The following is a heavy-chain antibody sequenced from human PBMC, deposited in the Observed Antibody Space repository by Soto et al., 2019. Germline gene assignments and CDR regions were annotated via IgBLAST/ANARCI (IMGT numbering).Heavy chain of an antibody. V-gene: IGHV3-48*03. Sequence: GGSLRLFCAASGFTFSSYEMNWVRQAPGKGLEWVSYISSSGSTIYYADSVKGRFTISRDNAKNSLYLQMNSLRAEDTAVYYCARRDQYSSSWAYYYYGMDVWGQGTTVTVS. CDR2: ISSSGSTI. CDR1: GFTFSSYE. D-gene: IGHD6-13*01. CDR3: ARRDQYSSSWAYYYYGMDV. J-gene: IGHJ6*02.